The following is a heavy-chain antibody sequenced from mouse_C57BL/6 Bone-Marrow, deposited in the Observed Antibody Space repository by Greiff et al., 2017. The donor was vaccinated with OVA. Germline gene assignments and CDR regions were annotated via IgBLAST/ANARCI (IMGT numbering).Heavy chain of an antibody. CDR2: INYDGSST. D-gene: IGHD2-4*01. J-gene: IGHJ2*01. Sequence: EVNLVESEGGLVQPGSSMKLSCTASGFTFSDYYMAWVRQVPEKGLEWVANINYDGSSTYYLDSLKSRFIISRDNAKNILYLQMSSLKSEDTATYYCAREGVRLPYFDYWGQGTTLTVSS. CDR1: GFTFSDYY. V-gene: IGHV5-16*01. CDR3: AREGVRLPYFDY.